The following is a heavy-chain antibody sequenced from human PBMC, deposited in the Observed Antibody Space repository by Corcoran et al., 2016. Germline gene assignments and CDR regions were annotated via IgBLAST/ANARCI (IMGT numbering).Heavy chain of an antibody. J-gene: IGHJ4*02. V-gene: IGHV1-2*02. CDR2: IRPNSGT. Sequence: QVQLVQSGADVEKSGASVKVSCKASGYRFNDNTIHWVRQAPGQGLEWVGWIRPNSGTKFAQKFQGRVTMNRDTFISTSYMELNSLTVDDTAVYYCARGSGSSWYDYWGQGTLVTVSS. CDR3: ARGSGSSWYDY. D-gene: IGHD6-13*01. CDR1: GYRFNDNT.